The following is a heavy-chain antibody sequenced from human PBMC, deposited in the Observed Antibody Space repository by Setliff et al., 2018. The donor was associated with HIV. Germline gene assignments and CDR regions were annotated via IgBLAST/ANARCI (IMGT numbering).Heavy chain of an antibody. CDR1: GGSISSSYYY. D-gene: IGHD3-16*01. CDR3: VNPSGAMGDFDS. CDR2: IYYSGST. V-gene: IGHV4-39*01. J-gene: IGHJ4*02. Sequence: SETLSLTCTVSGGSISSSYYYWGWIRQSPGKGLEWIGSIYYSGSTYYNPSLKSRVTISIDTSKTQFSLELTSVTAADTAVYYCVNPSGAMGDFDSWGQGTLVTVSS.